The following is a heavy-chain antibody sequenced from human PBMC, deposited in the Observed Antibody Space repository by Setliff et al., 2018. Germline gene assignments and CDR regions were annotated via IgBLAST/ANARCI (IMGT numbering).Heavy chain of an antibody. CDR1: GGSFSTHA. CDR2: IIPIFGTT. J-gene: IGHJ6*02. V-gene: IGHV1-69*13. Sequence: SVKVSCKASGGSFSTHAISWARQAPGQGLEWMGVIIPIFGTTNNAQKFQGRVTITADESTSTAYMELSSLRSEDTAVYYCARANYYDSSGHSVYGMDVWGRGTTVTVSS. D-gene: IGHD3-22*01. CDR3: ARANYYDSSGHSVYGMDV.